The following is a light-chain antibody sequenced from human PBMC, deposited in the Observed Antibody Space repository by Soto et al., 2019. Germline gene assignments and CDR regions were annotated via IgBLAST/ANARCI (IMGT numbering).Light chain of an antibody. Sequence: EIVLTQSPATLSLSPGERATLSCRASQNVANYLAWYQQNPGKAPRLLIHDESKRATGIPARFSGSGSGTDFTLTISSLEPEDFAVYHCQPSSKFGQGTRLEIK. CDR2: DES. CDR1: QNVANY. CDR3: QPSSK. J-gene: IGKJ5*01. V-gene: IGKV3-11*01.